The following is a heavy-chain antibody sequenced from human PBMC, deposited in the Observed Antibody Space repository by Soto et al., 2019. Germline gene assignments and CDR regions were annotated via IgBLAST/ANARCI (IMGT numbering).Heavy chain of an antibody. J-gene: IGHJ4*02. CDR2: ISYDGSNK. Sequence: QVQLVESGGGVVQPGRSLRLSCAASGFTFSSYGMHWVRQAPGKGLEWVAVISYDGSNKYYADSVKGRFTISRDNSKNTLYLQMNSLRAEDTAVYYCAKDHDFWSGYYMGVPHSDYWGQGTLVTVSS. V-gene: IGHV3-30*18. D-gene: IGHD3-3*01. CDR1: GFTFSSYG. CDR3: AKDHDFWSGYYMGVPHSDY.